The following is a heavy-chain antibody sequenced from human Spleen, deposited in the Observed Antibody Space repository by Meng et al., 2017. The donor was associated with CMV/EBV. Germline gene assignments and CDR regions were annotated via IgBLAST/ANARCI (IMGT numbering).Heavy chain of an antibody. V-gene: IGHV4-61*08. CDR3: ARVGDFWSGYYFDY. D-gene: IGHD3-3*01. Sequence: SGGSISSGDYYWSWIRQPPGKGLEWIGYIYYSGSTNYNPSLKSRVTISVDTSKNQFSLKLSSVTAADTAVYYCARVGDFWSGYYFDYWGQGTLVTVSS. CDR1: GGSISSGDYY. CDR2: IYYSGST. J-gene: IGHJ4*02.